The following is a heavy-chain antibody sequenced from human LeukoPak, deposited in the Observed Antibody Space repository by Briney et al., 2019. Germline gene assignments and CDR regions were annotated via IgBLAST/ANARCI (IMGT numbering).Heavy chain of an antibody. CDR1: GYTFTTYA. V-gene: IGHV1-2*02. CDR2: INPNSGGT. Sequence: GASVKVSCKASGYTFTTYAMNWVRQAPGQGLEWMGWINPNSGGTNYAQKLQGRVTMTRDTSISTAYMELSRLRSDDTAVYYCARELKRNWYFDLWGRGTLVTVSS. D-gene: IGHD4/OR15-4a*01. J-gene: IGHJ2*01. CDR3: ARELKRNWYFDL.